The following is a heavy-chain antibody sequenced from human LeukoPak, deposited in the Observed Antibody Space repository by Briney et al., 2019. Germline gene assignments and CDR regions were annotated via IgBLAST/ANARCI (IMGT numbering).Heavy chain of an antibody. CDR3: ALAAAGSSTPFDY. J-gene: IGHJ4*02. D-gene: IGHD6-13*01. CDR1: GFTFSDYY. Sequence: GSLRLSCAASGFTFSDYYMSWIRQAPGKGLEWIGSIYYSGSTYYNPSLRSRVTISVDTSKNQFSLKLSSVTAADTAVYYCALAAAGSSTPFDYWGQGTLVTVSS. V-gene: IGHV4-59*05. CDR2: IYYSGST.